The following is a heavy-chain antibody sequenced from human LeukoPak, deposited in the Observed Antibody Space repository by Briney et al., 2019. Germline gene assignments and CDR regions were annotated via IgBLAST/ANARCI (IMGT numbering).Heavy chain of an antibody. V-gene: IGHV3-23*01. CDR1: GFTFDNYG. D-gene: IGHD2/OR15-2a*01. Sequence: GGSLRLSCAASGFTFDNYGMSWVRQAPGKGLEWVAAISGGGDNTYNADSMKGRFTISRDNSKNMPYLQMNSLRAEDTAIYFCAKERETYFEFDSWGQGTLVTVSS. J-gene: IGHJ4*02. CDR2: ISGGGDNT. CDR3: AKERETYFEFDS.